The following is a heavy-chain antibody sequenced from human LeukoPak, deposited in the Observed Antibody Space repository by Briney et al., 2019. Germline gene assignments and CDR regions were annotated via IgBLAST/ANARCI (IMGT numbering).Heavy chain of an antibody. CDR1: GFTFTDYY. Sequence: GGSLRLSCAASGFTFTDYYISWVRQAPGKGLEWVASINQDGSTKIYVNSVKGRFTISRDNAKESVYLQMDSLTADDTAIYYCARSLWPEDSWGQGTQVTVSS. D-gene: IGHD1-14*01. J-gene: IGHJ4*02. CDR2: INQDGSTK. V-gene: IGHV3-7*01. CDR3: ARSLWPEDS.